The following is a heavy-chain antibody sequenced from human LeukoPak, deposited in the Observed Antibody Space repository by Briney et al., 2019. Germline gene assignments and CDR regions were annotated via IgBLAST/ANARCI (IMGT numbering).Heavy chain of an antibody. D-gene: IGHD3-10*01. V-gene: IGHV3-48*04. J-gene: IGHJ5*02. CDR2: ISGNGGTT. CDR3: AKDGVPYYYGSGSWFDP. Sequence: GGSLRLSCAASGFTFSSYGMHWVRQAPGKGPQWVSYISGNGGTTHYADSVEGRFTISRDNAKNSLYLQMNSLRAEDTAVYYCAKDGVPYYYGSGSWFDPWGQGTLVTVSS. CDR1: GFTFSSYG.